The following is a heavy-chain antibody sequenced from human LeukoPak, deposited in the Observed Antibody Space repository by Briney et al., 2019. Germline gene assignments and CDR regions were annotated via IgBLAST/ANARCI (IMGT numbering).Heavy chain of an antibody. D-gene: IGHD6-19*01. J-gene: IGHJ4*02. CDR2: VYHSGTT. CDR1: GGSISTHY. CDR3: ARDRSGWLYYFGY. V-gene: IGHV4-59*11. Sequence: SETLSLTCTVSGGSISTHYWSWIRQPPGKGLEWIGYVYHSGTTNYNPSLKSRLTMSVDTSKNQFSLKLSYLTAAHTAVYYFARDRSGWLYYFGYWGQGALVTVSS.